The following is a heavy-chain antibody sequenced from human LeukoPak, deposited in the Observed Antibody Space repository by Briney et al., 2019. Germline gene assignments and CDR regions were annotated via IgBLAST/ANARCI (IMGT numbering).Heavy chain of an antibody. D-gene: IGHD3-10*01. V-gene: IGHV3-30-3*01. CDR3: ARGTNYCFDS. CDR2: ISYDGSNQ. J-gene: IGHJ4*02. CDR1: GFTFSAYT. Sequence: GGSLRLSCAASGFTFSAYTVHWVRQAPGKGLEWVAVISYDGSNQDYADSVKGRFTISRDNSKNTLSLQMNSLRAEDTAVYYCARGTNYCFDSWGQGTVVTVSS.